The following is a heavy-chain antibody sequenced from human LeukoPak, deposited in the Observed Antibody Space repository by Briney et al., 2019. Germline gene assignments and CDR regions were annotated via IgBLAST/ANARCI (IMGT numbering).Heavy chain of an antibody. V-gene: IGHV4-59*12. J-gene: IGHJ1*01. Sequence: SETLSLTCTVSGGSISRYYWSWIRQPPGKGLEWIGSIYYSGSTYYNPSLKSRVTISVDTSKNQFSLKLSSVTAADTAVYYCARTDSSGYYLYSAYFQHWGQGTLVTVSS. CDR3: ARTDSSGYYLYSAYFQH. CDR1: GGSISRYY. CDR2: IYYSGST. D-gene: IGHD3-22*01.